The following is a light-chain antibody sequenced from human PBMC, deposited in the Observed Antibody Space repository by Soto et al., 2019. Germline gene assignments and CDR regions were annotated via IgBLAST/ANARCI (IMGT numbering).Light chain of an antibody. Sequence: DIQMTQSPSTLSASVGDRVTITCRASQTISSWLAWYQQKPGKAPKLPIHDASSLESGVPSRFSGSGSGTELTLTISSLQPDDFSTYYCQQYNSYSLTFGQGTKVDIK. CDR1: QTISSW. J-gene: IGKJ1*01. CDR2: DAS. V-gene: IGKV1-5*01. CDR3: QQYNSYSLT.